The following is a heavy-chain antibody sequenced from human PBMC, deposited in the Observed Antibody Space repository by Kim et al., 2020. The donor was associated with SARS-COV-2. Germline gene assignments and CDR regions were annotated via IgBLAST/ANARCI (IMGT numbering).Heavy chain of an antibody. CDR2: IYHSGST. CDR1: GGSISSGGYS. Sequence: SETLSLTCAVSGGSISSGGYSWSWIRQPPGKGLEWIGYIYHSGSTYYTPSLKSRVTISVDRSKNQFSLKLSSVTAADTAVYYCASGGIAAAAKELEIDYWGQGTLVTVSS. D-gene: IGHD6-13*01. CDR3: ASGGIAAAAKELEIDY. V-gene: IGHV4-30-2*01. J-gene: IGHJ4*02.